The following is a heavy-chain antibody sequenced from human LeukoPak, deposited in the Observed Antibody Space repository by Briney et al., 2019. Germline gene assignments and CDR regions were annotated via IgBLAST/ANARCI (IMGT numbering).Heavy chain of an antibody. D-gene: IGHD3-3*01. Sequence: GGSLRLSCAASGFTFSSYSMTSVGQAPGKGLEWVSSVSSSSSYIYYADSVKGRFTISRDNATNSLYLQMKSLRAEDTAVYYCARDTNDFWSGYYIWGQGTLVTASS. V-gene: IGHV3-21*01. CDR2: VSSSSSYI. CDR1: GFTFSSYS. CDR3: ARDTNDFWSGYYI. J-gene: IGHJ4*02.